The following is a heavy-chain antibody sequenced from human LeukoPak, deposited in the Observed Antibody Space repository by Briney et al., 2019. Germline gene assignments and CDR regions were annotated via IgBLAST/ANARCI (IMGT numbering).Heavy chain of an antibody. CDR1: GFTFSSYE. V-gene: IGHV3-48*03. J-gene: IGHJ4*02. D-gene: IGHD3-22*01. CDR2: ISSSGSTI. Sequence: PGGSLRLSCAASGFTFSSYEMNWVRQAPGKGLEWVSYISSSGSTIYYADSVKGRFTISRDNSKNTLYLQMNSLRAEDTAVYYCARDPVFHYYDSSGLTTPRDYWGQGTLVTVSS. CDR3: ARDPVFHYYDSSGLTTPRDY.